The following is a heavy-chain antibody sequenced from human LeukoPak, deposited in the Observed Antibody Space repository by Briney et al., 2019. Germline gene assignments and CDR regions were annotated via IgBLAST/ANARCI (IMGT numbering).Heavy chain of an antibody. Sequence: GASVKVSCKASGYTFTSYAMHWVRQAPGQRLEWMGWINAGNGNTRYSQKFQGRVTITRDTSASTAYMELGSLRSEDTAVYYCARMGVAGTRWFDPWGQGTLVTVSS. J-gene: IGHJ5*02. D-gene: IGHD6-19*01. CDR2: INAGNGNT. V-gene: IGHV1-3*01. CDR1: GYTFTSYA. CDR3: ARMGVAGTRWFDP.